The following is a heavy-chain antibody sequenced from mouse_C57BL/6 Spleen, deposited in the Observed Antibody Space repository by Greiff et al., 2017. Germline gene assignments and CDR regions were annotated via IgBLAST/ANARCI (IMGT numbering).Heavy chain of an antibody. Sequence: QVQLQQSGAELVKPGASVKISCKASGYAFSSYWMNWVKQRPGKGLECIGQIYPGDGDTNYNGKFKGKATLTADKSSSTAYMQLSSLTSEDSAVYFCARGGTTRAMDYWGQGTSVTVSS. V-gene: IGHV1-80*01. CDR3: ARGGTTRAMDY. CDR1: GYAFSSYW. CDR2: IYPGDGDT. D-gene: IGHD2-1*01. J-gene: IGHJ4*01.